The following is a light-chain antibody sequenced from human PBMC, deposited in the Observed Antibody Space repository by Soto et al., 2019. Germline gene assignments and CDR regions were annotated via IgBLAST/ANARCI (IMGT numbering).Light chain of an antibody. V-gene: IGKV1-9*01. CDR1: QGISSY. CDR3: QQLNSYPYIT. J-gene: IGKJ3*01. CDR2: AAS. Sequence: DIQLTQSPSFLSASVGDRVTITCRASQGISSYLAWYQQKPGKAPKLLIYAASTLQSGVPSRFSSSGSGTEFTLTISSLQPEDFATYYCQQLNSYPYITVGTGTKVDIK.